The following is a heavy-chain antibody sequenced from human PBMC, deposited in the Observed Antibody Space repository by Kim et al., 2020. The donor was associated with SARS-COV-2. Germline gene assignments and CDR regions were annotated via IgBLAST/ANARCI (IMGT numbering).Heavy chain of an antibody. Sequence: GSLRLSCAASGFTFSSYGMHWVRQAPGKGLEWVAVISYDGSNKYYADSVKGRFTISRDNSKNTLYLQMNSLRAEDTAVYYCRYYDSSGYLYGMDVWGQGTTVTVSS. J-gene: IGHJ6*02. V-gene: IGHV3-30*03. CDR2: ISYDGSNK. CDR3: RYYDSSGYLYGMDV. CDR1: GFTFSSYG. D-gene: IGHD3-22*01.